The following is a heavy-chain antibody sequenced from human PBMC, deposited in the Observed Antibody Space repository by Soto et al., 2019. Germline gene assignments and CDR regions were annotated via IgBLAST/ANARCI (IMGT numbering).Heavy chain of an antibody. CDR3: AKCYSGYDRRAGLSVGY. V-gene: IGHV3-30*18. J-gene: IGHJ4*02. D-gene: IGHD5-12*01. Sequence: QVQLVESGGGVVQPGRSLRLSCAASGFTFSSYGMHWVRQAPGKGLERVAVISYDGSNKYYAESVKGRFTITRENSKNTLYLQMNSLRAEDTAVYYCAKCYSGYDRRAGLSVGYWGQGTLVTVSS. CDR2: ISYDGSNK. CDR1: GFTFSSYG.